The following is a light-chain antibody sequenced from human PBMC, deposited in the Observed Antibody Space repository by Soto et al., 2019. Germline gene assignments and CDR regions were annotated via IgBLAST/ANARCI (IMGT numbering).Light chain of an antibody. J-gene: IGLJ2*01. CDR2: RNN. CDR3: AAWDYSLSGPV. Sequence: QSVLTQPPSASGTPGQRVTISCSGSSSNIGSNYVYWYQQLPGTAPKLLSYRNNQRPSGVPDRFSGSKSGISASLAISGLRSGDEADYYCAAWDYSLSGPVFGGGTKLTVL. V-gene: IGLV1-47*01. CDR1: SSNIGSNY.